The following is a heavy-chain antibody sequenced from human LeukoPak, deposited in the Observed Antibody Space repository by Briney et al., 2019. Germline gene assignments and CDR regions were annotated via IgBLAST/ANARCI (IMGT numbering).Heavy chain of an antibody. V-gene: IGHV4-39*01. CDR2: IYYSGST. D-gene: IGHD3-22*01. J-gene: IGHJ3*02. Sequence: PSETLSLTCTVSGGSISSSSYYWGWIRQPPGKGLEWIGSIYYSGSTYYNPSLKSRVTISVDTSKNQFSLKLSSVTAADTAVYYCARASFYYDSSGYSIAFDIWGQGTMVTVSS. CDR3: ARASFYYDSSGYSIAFDI. CDR1: GGSISSSSYY.